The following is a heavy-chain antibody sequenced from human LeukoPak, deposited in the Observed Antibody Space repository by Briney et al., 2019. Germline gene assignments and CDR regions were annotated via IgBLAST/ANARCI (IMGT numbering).Heavy chain of an antibody. CDR1: TYTFTSYG. Sequence: VSVKVSCKASTYTFTSYGISWVRQAPGQGLEWMGWISAYNGNTNYAQKLQGRVTMTTDTSTSTAYMELRSLRSDDTAVYYCARVLGSPYYYDSSAYLDYWGQGTLVTVSS. V-gene: IGHV1-18*01. CDR3: ARVLGSPYYYDSSAYLDY. J-gene: IGHJ4*02. D-gene: IGHD3-22*01. CDR2: ISAYNGNT.